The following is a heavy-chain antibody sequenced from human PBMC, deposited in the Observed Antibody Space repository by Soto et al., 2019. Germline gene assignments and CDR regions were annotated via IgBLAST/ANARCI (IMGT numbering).Heavy chain of an antibody. CDR1: GFTFEDYA. J-gene: IGHJ4*02. Sequence: EVQLVESGGGLVQPGRSLRLSCAASGFTFEDYAMHWVRQVPGTGLEWVSSISWNSRSVGYAESVKGRFTVSRDNGKNSLYLQTDSLRAEDTAYSYCVKDKGSSGVVFVEYWGQGILVTVSS. CDR3: VKDKGSSGVVFVEY. CDR2: ISWNSRSV. V-gene: IGHV3-9*01. D-gene: IGHD6-19*01.